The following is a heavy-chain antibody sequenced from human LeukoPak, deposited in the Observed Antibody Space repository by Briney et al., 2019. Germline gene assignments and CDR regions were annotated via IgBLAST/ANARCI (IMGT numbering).Heavy chain of an antibody. CDR1: AFTFARHW. CDR2: IRQDGNTK. J-gene: IGHJ4*02. D-gene: IGHD5/OR15-5a*01. V-gene: IGHV3-7*01. Sequence: PGGSLRLSCVASAFTFARHWMSRVRQAPGKPLEWVATIRQDGNTKYYLDSVKGRFIISRDDARNSLSLQMDSLRVEDTAVYYCARLSGESTIYDYWGQGTLVTVSS. CDR3: ARLSGESTIYDY.